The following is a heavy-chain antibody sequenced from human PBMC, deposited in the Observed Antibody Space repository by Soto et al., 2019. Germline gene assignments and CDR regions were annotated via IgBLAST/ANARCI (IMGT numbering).Heavy chain of an antibody. CDR2: INPSSGDT. J-gene: IGHJ4*02. Sequence: QVQLVQSGAEVKRPGASVQVSCKASGYTFTSYYIHWVRQAPGQGLEWMGIINPSSGDTTYAQKFQGRVTMTRDTSTSTVYMDLSSLRSDDTAMYFCAKSSSWYDGGSRYFDYWGQGTLVTVSS. CDR3: AKSSSWYDGGSRYFDY. CDR1: GYTFTSYY. V-gene: IGHV1-46*01. D-gene: IGHD6-13*01.